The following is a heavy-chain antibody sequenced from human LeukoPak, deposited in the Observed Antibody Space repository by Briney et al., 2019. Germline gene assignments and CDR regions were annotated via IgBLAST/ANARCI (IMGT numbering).Heavy chain of an antibody. CDR1: GGSISSGDYY. Sequence: PSQTLSLTCTVSGGSISSGDYYWSWIRQPPGKGLEWIGYIYYSGSTYYNPSLKSRVTISVDTSKNQFSLKLSSVTAADTAVCYCARGGYYDSSGRSFDYWGQGTLVTVSS. D-gene: IGHD3-22*01. V-gene: IGHV4-30-4*01. CDR3: ARGGYYDSSGRSFDY. J-gene: IGHJ4*02. CDR2: IYYSGST.